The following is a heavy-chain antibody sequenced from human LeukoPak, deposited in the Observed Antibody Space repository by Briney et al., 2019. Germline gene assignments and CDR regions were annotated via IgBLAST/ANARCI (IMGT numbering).Heavy chain of an antibody. CDR1: GFTFSSYS. Sequence: GGSMRLSCAASGFTFSSYSMNWVRQAPGKGLEWVSSISSSSYIYYADPVKGRFTISRDNAKNSLYLQMNSLRAEDTAVYYCARVGCGGDCYSEASFDYWGQGTLVTVSS. CDR2: ISSSSYI. D-gene: IGHD2-21*01. J-gene: IGHJ4*02. CDR3: ARVGCGGDCYSEASFDY. V-gene: IGHV3-21*01.